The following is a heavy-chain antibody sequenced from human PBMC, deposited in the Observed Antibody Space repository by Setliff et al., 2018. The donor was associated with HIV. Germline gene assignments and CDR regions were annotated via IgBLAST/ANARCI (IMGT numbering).Heavy chain of an antibody. Sequence: SLTCSVSAYSIIINEWWGWIRQTPGKGLEWIGYIHYDGVTHYNSSLKSRVTISIDTSKNQFSLRLSSVTAVDTAVYYCVRVNYVRAYNNWFDPWGQGILVTVSS. CDR2: IHYDGVT. V-gene: IGHV4-28*03. D-gene: IGHD4-4*01. CDR3: VRVNYVRAYNNWFDP. CDR1: AYSIIINEW. J-gene: IGHJ5*02.